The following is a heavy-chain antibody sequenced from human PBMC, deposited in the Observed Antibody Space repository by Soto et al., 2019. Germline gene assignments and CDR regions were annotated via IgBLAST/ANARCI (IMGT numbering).Heavy chain of an antibody. D-gene: IGHD5-12*01. J-gene: IGHJ4*02. CDR1: GGSISSGGYS. CDR2: IYHSGST. V-gene: IGHV4-30-2*01. CDR3: ARERWLQLGHYFDY. Sequence: TSETLSLTCAVSGGSISSGGYSWSWIRQPPGKGLERIGYIYHSGSTYYNPSLKSRVTISVDRSKNQFSLKLSSVTAADTAVYYCARERWLQLGHYFDYWGQGTLVTVSS.